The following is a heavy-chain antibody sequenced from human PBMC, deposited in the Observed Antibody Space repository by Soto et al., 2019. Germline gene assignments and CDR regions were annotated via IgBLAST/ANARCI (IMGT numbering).Heavy chain of an antibody. Sequence: QVQLVQSGAEVKKPGASVKVSCKASGYTFTSYDINWVRQATGQGLEWMGWMNPNSGNTGYAQKFQGRVTMTRNTSISTAYMELSSLRSEDTAVYYCARMPDTSGGYCYSEGGCWGQGTLVTVSS. J-gene: IGHJ4*02. CDR2: MNPNSGNT. V-gene: IGHV1-8*01. CDR3: ARMPDTSGGYCYSEGGC. D-gene: IGHD2-15*01. CDR1: GYTFTSYD.